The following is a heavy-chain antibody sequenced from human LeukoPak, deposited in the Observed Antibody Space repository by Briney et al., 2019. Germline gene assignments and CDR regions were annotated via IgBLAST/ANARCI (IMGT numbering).Heavy chain of an antibody. Sequence: PGGSLRLSCAASGFTFSTHWMSWVRQAPGKGLEWVANIKPDGSEKYYVDSVEGRFTISRDNAKNSLYLQMNSLRAEDTAVYYCARIPAVVDYFDYWGQGALVTVS. CDR2: IKPDGSEK. CDR3: ARIPAVVDYFDY. J-gene: IGHJ4*02. D-gene: IGHD2-2*01. CDR1: GFTFSTHW. V-gene: IGHV3-7*03.